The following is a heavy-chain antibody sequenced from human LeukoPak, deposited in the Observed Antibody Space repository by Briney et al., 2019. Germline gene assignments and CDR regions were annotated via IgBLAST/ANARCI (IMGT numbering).Heavy chain of an antibody. Sequence: PGGSLRLSCAASGFIFSSYGMHWVRQAPGKGLGWVARIWHDGSNDDYADSVKGRFTISRDNSKNTLYLQMNSLRAEDTAIYYCAKVTGDYYDTSGAFDYWGQGTLVTVSS. CDR3: AKVTGDYYDTSGAFDY. CDR1: GFIFSSYG. J-gene: IGHJ4*02. CDR2: IWHDGSND. D-gene: IGHD3-22*01. V-gene: IGHV3-33*06.